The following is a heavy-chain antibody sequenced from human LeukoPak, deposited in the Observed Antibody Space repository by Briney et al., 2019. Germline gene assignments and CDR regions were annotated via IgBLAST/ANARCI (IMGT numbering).Heavy chain of an antibody. CDR2: SYYSGST. V-gene: IGHV4-30-4*08. Sequence: SETLSLTCTVSGFSISSGDYYWRWIRQPPGKGLEWIGHSYYSGSTYYNPSLKSRVTISVDTSKNQFSLKLSSVTAADTDVYYCARDPGGSGYYSFLDYWGQGTLVTVSS. J-gene: IGHJ4*02. CDR1: GFSISSGDYY. D-gene: IGHD3-22*01. CDR3: ARDPGGSGYYSFLDY.